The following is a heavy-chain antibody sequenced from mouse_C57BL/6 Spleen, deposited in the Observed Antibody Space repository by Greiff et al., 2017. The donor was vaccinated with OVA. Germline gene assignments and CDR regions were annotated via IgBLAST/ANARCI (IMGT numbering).Heavy chain of an antibody. CDR2: ISSGGDYI. CDR3: TRANYCGSSYGFAY. J-gene: IGHJ3*01. CDR1: GFTFSSYA. V-gene: IGHV5-9-1*02. Sequence: EVKLLESGEGLVKPGGSLKLSCAASGFTFSSYAMSWVRQTPEKRLEWVAYISSGGDYIYYADTVKGRFTISRDNARNTLYLQMSSLKSEDTAMYYCTRANYCGSSYGFAYWGQGTLVTVSA. D-gene: IGHD1-1*01.